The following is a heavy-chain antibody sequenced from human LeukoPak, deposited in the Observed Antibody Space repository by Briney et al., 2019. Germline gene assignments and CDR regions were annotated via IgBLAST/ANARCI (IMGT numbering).Heavy chain of an antibody. J-gene: IGHJ5*02. CDR1: GGSISSGGYY. Sequence: SETLSLTCTVSGGSISSGGYYRSWIPQHPGKGLEWIGYIYYSGGTYYNPSLKSRVTISVDTSKNQFSLKLSSVTAADTAVYYCASSGYSSGGGWFDPGGQGTLVTVSS. D-gene: IGHD6-19*01. CDR2: IYYSGGT. CDR3: ASSGYSSGGGWFDP. V-gene: IGHV4-31*03.